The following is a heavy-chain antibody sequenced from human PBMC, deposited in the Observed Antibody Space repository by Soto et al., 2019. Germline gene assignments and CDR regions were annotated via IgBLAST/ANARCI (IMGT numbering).Heavy chain of an antibody. J-gene: IGHJ3*02. Sequence: GESLKISCKGSGYIFTAYWIGWARQMPGKGLEWMGINYPGDSDPRYSPSLQGQVTISADKSINTAYLQWSSLKASDTAMYYCATQMATSQDAFDIWGLGTMVTVSS. CDR3: ATQMATSQDAFDI. V-gene: IGHV5-51*01. CDR2: NYPGDSDP. CDR1: GYIFTAYW.